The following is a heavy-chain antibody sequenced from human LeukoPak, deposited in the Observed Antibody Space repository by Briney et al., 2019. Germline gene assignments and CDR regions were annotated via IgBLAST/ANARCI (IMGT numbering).Heavy chain of an antibody. V-gene: IGHV3-7*01. Sequence: GGSLRLSCAASGFTFSSYWMSWVRQAPGKGLEWVANIKQDGSEKYYVDSVKGRFTISRGSAKKSLYLQMNSLRAEDTAVYYCARDQAFSYYYYFMDVWGKGTTVTVSS. CDR3: ARDQAFSYYYYFMDV. D-gene: IGHD3-3*01. CDR1: GFTFSSYW. J-gene: IGHJ6*03. CDR2: IKQDGSEK.